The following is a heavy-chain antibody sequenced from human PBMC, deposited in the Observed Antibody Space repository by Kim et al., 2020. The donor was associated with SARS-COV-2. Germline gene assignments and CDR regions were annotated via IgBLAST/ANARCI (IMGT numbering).Heavy chain of an antibody. D-gene: IGHD3-3*01. CDR3: ARDGQFLEWLGYYYYGMDV. CDR1: GYTFSSYG. J-gene: IGHJ6*02. CDR2: ISAYNGNT. Sequence: ASVKVSCKASGYTFSSYGISWVRQAPGQGLEWMGWISAYNGNTNYAQKLQGRVTMTTDTSTSTAYMELRSLRSDDTAVYYCARDGQFLEWLGYYYYGMDVWGQGTTVTVSS. V-gene: IGHV1-18*01.